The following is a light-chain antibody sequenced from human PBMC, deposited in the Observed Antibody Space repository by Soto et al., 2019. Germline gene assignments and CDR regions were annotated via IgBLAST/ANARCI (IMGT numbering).Light chain of an antibody. Sequence: QSALTQPASVSGSPGQSITISCTGTSSDVGRYDYVSWFRHHPGKAPQLIIYDVTNRPSGVSNRFSGSKSGNTASLIISGHQADDEGDYYCSSVTRTNTYVFGAATKLTVL. J-gene: IGLJ1*01. CDR1: SSDVGRYDY. CDR3: SSVTRTNTYV. CDR2: DVT. V-gene: IGLV2-14*03.